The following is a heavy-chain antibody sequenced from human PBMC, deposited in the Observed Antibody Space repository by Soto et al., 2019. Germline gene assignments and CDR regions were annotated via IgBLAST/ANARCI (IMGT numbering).Heavy chain of an antibody. D-gene: IGHD3-10*01. CDR2: INHSGST. V-gene: IGHV4-34*01. Sequence: SETLSLTCAVYGGSFSGYYCSWIRQPPGKGLEWIGEINHSGSTNYNPSLKSRVTISVDTSKNQFSLKLSSVTAADTAVYYCARIGQGHGYYFDYWGQGTLVTVSS. J-gene: IGHJ4*02. CDR3: ARIGQGHGYYFDY. CDR1: GGSFSGYY.